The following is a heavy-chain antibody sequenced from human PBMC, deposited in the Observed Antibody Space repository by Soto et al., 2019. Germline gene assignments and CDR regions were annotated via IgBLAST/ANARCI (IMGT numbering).Heavy chain of an antibody. CDR3: AREGVAPYYYYGMDV. Sequence: ASVKVSCKASGYTFTRSGISWVRQAPGQGLEWMEWISTYNGDTNYAQTFKGRVTMTTDTSTSTVHMEVRSLRSDDTAVYYCAREGVAPYYYYGMDVWGQGTPVTVS. CDR1: GYTFTRSG. V-gene: IGHV1-18*01. J-gene: IGHJ6*02. D-gene: IGHD5-12*01. CDR2: ISTYNGDT.